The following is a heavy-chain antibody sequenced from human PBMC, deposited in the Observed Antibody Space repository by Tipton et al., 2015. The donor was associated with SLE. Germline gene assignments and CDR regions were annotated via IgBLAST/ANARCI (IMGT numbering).Heavy chain of an antibody. CDR2: INHSGST. V-gene: IGHV4-34*01. Sequence: TLSLTCTVSGGSISSHYWSWIRQPPGKGLEWIGEINHSGSTNYNPSLKSRVTVSVDTSKNQFSLKLSSVTAADTAVYYCATTGGLDAFDIWGQGTMVTVSS. CDR1: GGSISSHY. D-gene: IGHD7-27*01. CDR3: ATTGGLDAFDI. J-gene: IGHJ3*02.